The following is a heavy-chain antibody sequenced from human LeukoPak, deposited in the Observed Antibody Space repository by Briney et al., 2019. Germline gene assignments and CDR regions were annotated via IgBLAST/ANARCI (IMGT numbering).Heavy chain of an antibody. CDR3: ARDVDYGENGEGFDV. V-gene: IGHV3-53*04. Sequence: PGGSLRLSCEASGFRVGSHYMNWVRQAPGKGLEWVSVIFSGGYSYYADSVKGRFTLSSQNSRNTLYLQMNNLRPDDTAVYYCARDVDYGENGEGFDVWGQGTRVIVSS. CDR1: GFRVGSHY. J-gene: IGHJ3*01. CDR2: IFSGGYS. D-gene: IGHD4-17*01.